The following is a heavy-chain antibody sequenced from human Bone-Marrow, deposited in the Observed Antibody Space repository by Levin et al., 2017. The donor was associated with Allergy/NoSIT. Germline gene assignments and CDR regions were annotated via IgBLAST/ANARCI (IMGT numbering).Heavy chain of an antibody. CDR3: ARRRYYESSGSGDYYGLDV. V-gene: IGHV5-51*01. CDR1: GYNFSTDW. D-gene: IGHD3-22*01. J-gene: IGHJ6*02. CDR2: IYPGDSDT. Sequence: KVSCQGSGYNFSTDWIAWVRQMPGKGLEWMGIIYPGDSDTRYSPSFQGQVTFSADKTISTAYLQWSSLEASDTAIYYCARRRYYESSGSGDYYGLDVWGQGTTVTVSS.